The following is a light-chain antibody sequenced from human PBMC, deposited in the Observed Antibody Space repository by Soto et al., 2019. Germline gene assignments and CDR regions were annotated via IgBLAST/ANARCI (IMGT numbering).Light chain of an antibody. Sequence: DIQMSQSPASLSASAGDTVSLICRASQNIGTNLNWYQQKPGKAPKLLIFSTSKLQSGFASGCSGSGSGTEFTLTITRLQPEDFAVYYCQQSSSPPFTFGQGTKLE. CDR1: QNIGTN. J-gene: IGKJ2*01. CDR2: STS. CDR3: QQSSSPPFT. V-gene: IGKV1-39*01.